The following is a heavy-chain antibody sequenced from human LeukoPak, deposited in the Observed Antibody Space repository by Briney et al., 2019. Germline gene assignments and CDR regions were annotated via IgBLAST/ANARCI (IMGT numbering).Heavy chain of an antibody. J-gene: IGHJ4*02. Sequence: PGGALRLSCAASGVTFSNYWMSWVRQAPGKGREWVANIKNDGSEKYYADSVKGRFTISRDNAKNLLNLQMNSLRAEDTAVYYCARIRPDVLTGYYIDYWGQGTLVTVSS. CDR3: ARIRPDVLTGYYIDY. D-gene: IGHD3-9*01. V-gene: IGHV3-7*01. CDR1: GVTFSNYW. CDR2: IKNDGSEK.